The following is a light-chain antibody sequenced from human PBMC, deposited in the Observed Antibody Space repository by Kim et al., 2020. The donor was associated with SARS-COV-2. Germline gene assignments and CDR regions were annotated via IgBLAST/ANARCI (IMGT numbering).Light chain of an antibody. V-gene: IGLV1-40*01. J-gene: IGLJ3*02. Sequence: QSVLTQSPSVSGAPGQGVTISCTGSNSNIGAGYDVHWYQQLPGRAPKLLIYSNNNRPAGVPDRFSGSKSGTSASLAITGLRAEDEADYYCQSYDTTLSTPVVFGGGTQLTVL. CDR3: QSYDTTLSTPVV. CDR1: NSNIGAGYD. CDR2: SNN.